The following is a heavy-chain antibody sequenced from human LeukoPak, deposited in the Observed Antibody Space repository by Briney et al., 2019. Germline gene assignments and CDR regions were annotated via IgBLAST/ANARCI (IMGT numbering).Heavy chain of an antibody. Sequence: GGSLRLSCAGSGFTFSRYTFNWVRQAPGRGLEWVSAISGDSKYIYYTDSVKGRFTISRDNARNSVYLQMNSLGVEDTAVYYCASAPTVSVGYCSSASCQADYWGQGTLVTVSS. V-gene: IGHV3-21*01. J-gene: IGHJ4*02. CDR2: ISGDSKYI. CDR3: ASAPTVSVGYCSSASCQADY. CDR1: GFTFSRYT. D-gene: IGHD2-2*01.